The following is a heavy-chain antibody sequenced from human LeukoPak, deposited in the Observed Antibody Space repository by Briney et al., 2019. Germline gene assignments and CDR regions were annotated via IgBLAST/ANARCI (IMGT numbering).Heavy chain of an antibody. CDR2: ISGGGGST. Sequence: GGSLRLSCAASGFTFTSYSMNWVRQAPGKGLEWVSTISGGGGSTYYADSVKGRFSISRDNSKNTLYLQVNSLRAEDTAVYYCAKGGKWDVTPFDYWGQGTLVTVSS. V-gene: IGHV3-23*01. CDR3: AKGGKWDVTPFDY. CDR1: GFTFTSYS. D-gene: IGHD1-26*01. J-gene: IGHJ4*02.